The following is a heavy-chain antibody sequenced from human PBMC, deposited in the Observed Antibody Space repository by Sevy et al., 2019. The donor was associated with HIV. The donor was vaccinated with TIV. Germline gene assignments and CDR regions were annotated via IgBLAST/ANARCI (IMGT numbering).Heavy chain of an antibody. CDR2: IIPIFGTA. CDR3: ARATRAKNDFWSGFWNYYYGMDV. D-gene: IGHD3-3*01. CDR1: GGTFSSYA. Sequence: ASVKVSCKASGGTFSSYAISWVRQAPGQGLEWMGGIIPIFGTANYAQKFQGRVTITADESTSTAYMELSSLRSEDTAVYYCARATRAKNDFWSGFWNYYYGMDVWGQGTMVTVSS. V-gene: IGHV1-69*13. J-gene: IGHJ6*02.